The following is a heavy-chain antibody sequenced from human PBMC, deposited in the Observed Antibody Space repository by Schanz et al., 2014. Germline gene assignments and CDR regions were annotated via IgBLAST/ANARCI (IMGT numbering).Heavy chain of an antibody. CDR2: ISGSGDHT. CDR3: AKDGVPSPWVCFGGYCYSGGADY. Sequence: EVQLVESGGGLVQPGGSLRLSCAASGFIFSAHAMSWVRQAPGKGPEWVSVISGSGDHTHYADSVKGRFTISRDTSGNTLYLQMNSLTGEDTAVYYCAKDGVPSPWVCFGGYCYSGGADYWGQGTLVTVSS. CDR1: GFIFSAHA. D-gene: IGHD2-21*02. V-gene: IGHV3-23*04. J-gene: IGHJ4*02.